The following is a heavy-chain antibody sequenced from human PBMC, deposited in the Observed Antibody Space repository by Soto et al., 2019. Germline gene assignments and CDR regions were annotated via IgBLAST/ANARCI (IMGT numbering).Heavy chain of an antibody. CDR3: ARDQLSLTTGDAFDI. CDR1: GYTFTSYG. CDR2: ISAYNGNT. D-gene: IGHD4-17*01. J-gene: IGHJ3*02. Sequence: GASVKVSCKPSGYTFTSYGISWVRQAPGQGLEWMGWISAYNGNTNYAQKLQGRVTMTTDTSTSTAYMELRSLRSDDTAVYYCARDQLSLTTGDAFDIWGQGTMVTVSS. V-gene: IGHV1-18*01.